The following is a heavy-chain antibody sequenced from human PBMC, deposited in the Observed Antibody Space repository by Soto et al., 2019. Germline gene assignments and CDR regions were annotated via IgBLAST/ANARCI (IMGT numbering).Heavy chain of an antibody. CDR3: TREDNSGHSDY. J-gene: IGHJ4*02. V-gene: IGHV1-18*01. CDR2: ISTYNGNR. D-gene: IGHD6-19*01. Sequence: QVQLVQSGPEVKKPGASVKVSCKASGYTFTNYGINWVRQAPGQGLEWMGWISTYNGNRNYAKKFQGRVSMTTDTSTSTASMELRSLRSDNTAVYYSTREDNSGHSDYWGQGTLVTVSS. CDR1: GYTFTNYG.